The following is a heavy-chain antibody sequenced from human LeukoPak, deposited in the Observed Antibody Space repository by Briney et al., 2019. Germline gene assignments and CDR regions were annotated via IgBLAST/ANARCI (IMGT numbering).Heavy chain of an antibody. J-gene: IGHJ4*02. CDR1: GFIVSSNY. D-gene: IGHD4-17*01. V-gene: IGHV3-53*01. CDR2: IYADGNT. CDR3: ARDSYGDANFDS. Sequence: GGSLRLSCGASGFIVSSNYMSWVRQAPGRGLEWVSFIYADGNTYYADSVKGRFTISRDISKNAVYLQMNSLRAEDTAVYYCARDSYGDANFDSWGQGTLVTVSS.